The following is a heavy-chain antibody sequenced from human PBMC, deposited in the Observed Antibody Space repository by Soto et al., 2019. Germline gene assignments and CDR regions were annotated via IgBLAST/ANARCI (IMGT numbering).Heavy chain of an antibody. J-gene: IGHJ5*01. CDR3: ERDLPSTGWYDY. CDR1: GYTFNKYA. Sequence: GASEKASCKASGYTFNKYAMHWVRQAPGQRLEWIGRINTGNVDTIYSQKFQGRVTITRDTSANTAYMEVSSLRFEDTAVYYCERDLPSTGWYDYWGQGTLVTVSS. V-gene: IGHV1-3*04. CDR2: INTGNVDT. D-gene: IGHD1-1*01.